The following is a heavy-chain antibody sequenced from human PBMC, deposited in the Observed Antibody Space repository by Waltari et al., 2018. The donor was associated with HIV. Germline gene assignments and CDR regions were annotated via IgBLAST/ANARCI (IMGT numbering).Heavy chain of an antibody. CDR1: GSKFGDDA. CDR3: ARVGMTAVTSYAIDI. D-gene: IGHD4-17*01. Sequence: EVQLVESGGGLVQPGGSLRLSCAASGSKFGDDALRWGRQAPGKGKESVLGISWNSDTIGYADSVQGRFTISRDNAKNSLSLQMNSLRAEDTALYYCARVGMTAVTSYAIDIWGQGTMVTVSS. CDR2: ISWNSDTI. J-gene: IGHJ3*02. V-gene: IGHV3-9*01.